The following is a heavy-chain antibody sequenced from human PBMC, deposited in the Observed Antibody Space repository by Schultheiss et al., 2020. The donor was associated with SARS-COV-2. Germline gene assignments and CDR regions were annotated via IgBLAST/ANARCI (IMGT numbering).Heavy chain of an antibody. D-gene: IGHD6-19*01. V-gene: IGHV3-15*01. CDR1: GFTFSYYY. J-gene: IGHJ2*01. CDR3: TIQQWLDLWYFDL. CDR2: IKSKTDGGTT. Sequence: GGSLRLSCAASGFTFSYYYMSGVRQAPGKGLEWVGRIKSKTDGGTTDYAAPVKGRFTISRDDSKNTLYLQMNSLKTEDTAVYYCTIQQWLDLWYFDLWGRGTLVTVAS.